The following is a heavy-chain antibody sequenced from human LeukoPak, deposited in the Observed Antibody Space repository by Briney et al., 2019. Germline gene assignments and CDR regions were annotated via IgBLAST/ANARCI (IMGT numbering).Heavy chain of an antibody. J-gene: IGHJ6*02. D-gene: IGHD6-13*01. CDR2: IYYSGST. Sequence: SETLSLTCTVSGGSISSSSYYWGWLRQPPGKGLEWIGSIYYSGSTYYNPSLKSRVTISVDTSKNQFSLKLSSVTAADTAVYYCAREYSSSWYYYYGMDVWGQGTTVTVSS. CDR1: GGSISSSSYY. V-gene: IGHV4-39*07. CDR3: AREYSSSWYYYYGMDV.